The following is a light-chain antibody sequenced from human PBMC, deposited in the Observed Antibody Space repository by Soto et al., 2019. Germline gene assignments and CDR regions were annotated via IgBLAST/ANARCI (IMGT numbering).Light chain of an antibody. CDR1: SSDVGGYNF. J-gene: IGLJ1*01. CDR3: TSYTKTSPLV. V-gene: IGLV2-14*01. Sequence: QPALTQPASVSGSPGQSITISCTGTSSDVGGYNFVCWFQQHPGKVPKLLIYEVSNRPSGVSNRFSGSKSGNTASLTISGLQPEDEADYYCTSYTKTSPLVFGTGTKVTVL. CDR2: EVS.